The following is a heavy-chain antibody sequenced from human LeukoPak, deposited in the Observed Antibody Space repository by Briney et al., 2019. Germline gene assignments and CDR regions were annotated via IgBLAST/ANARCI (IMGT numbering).Heavy chain of an antibody. CDR1: GFIFSSYE. D-gene: IGHD3-10*01. CDR2: ISCDGSTV. CDR3: ARARRLVRGVTFDY. V-gene: IGHV3-48*03. Sequence: GGSLRLSCAASGFIFSSYEMNWVRQAPGKGLEWVSYISCDGSTVYYADSVKGRFTISRDNAKNSLYLQMNSLRAEDTAGYYCARARRLVRGVTFDYWGQGTAVTVSS. J-gene: IGHJ4*02.